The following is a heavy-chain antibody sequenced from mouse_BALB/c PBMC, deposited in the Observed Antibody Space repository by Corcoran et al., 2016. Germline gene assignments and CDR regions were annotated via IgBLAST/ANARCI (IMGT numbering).Heavy chain of an antibody. J-gene: IGHJ1*01. CDR2: INTYTGEP. Sequence: QIQLVQSGPELKKPGETVKISCKASGYTFTNYGINWVKQAPGKGLKWMGWINTYTGEPTYADDFKGRFAFSLETSASTAYLQINNLKNEDTATYVCARRGSWYFDVWGAGTTVTVSS. CDR1: GYTFTNYG. V-gene: IGHV9-3-1*01. CDR3: ARRGSWYFDV.